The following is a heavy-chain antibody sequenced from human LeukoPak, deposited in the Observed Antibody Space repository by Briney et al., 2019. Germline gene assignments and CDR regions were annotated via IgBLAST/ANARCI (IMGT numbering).Heavy chain of an antibody. CDR1: GFTFSSYG. D-gene: IGHD4-17*01. V-gene: IGHV3-33*01. CDR2: IWYDGSNK. Sequence: PGRSLRLSCAASGFTFSSYGMHWVRQAPGKGLEWVAVIWYDGSNKYYADSVKGRFTISRDNSKNTLYLQMNSLRAEDTAVYYCARGGYGDYSLHFDYWGQGTLVTVSS. CDR3: ARGGYGDYSLHFDY. J-gene: IGHJ4*02.